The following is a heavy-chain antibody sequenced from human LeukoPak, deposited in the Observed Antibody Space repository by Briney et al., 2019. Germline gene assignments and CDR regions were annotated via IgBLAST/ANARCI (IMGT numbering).Heavy chain of an antibody. D-gene: IGHD2-2*01. CDR3: ARFCSSSNCYGNALDI. CDR2: MNPNSGDT. J-gene: IGHJ3*02. V-gene: IGHV1-8*03. Sequence: ASVKVSCKASGYTFNTYDINWVRQATGQGLEWMGWMNPNSGDTGYAEKFQGRVTISRNTSTNTAYMELSSLRSGDTAMYYCARFCSSSNCYGNALDIWGQGTMVTVSS. CDR1: GYTFNTYD.